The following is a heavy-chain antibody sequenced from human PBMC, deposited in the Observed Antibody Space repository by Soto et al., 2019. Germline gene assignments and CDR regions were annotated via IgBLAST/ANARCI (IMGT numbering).Heavy chain of an antibody. CDR3: GHRLYTSGWWFDP. CDR2: TYWDDDK. D-gene: IGHD6-19*01. Sequence: QVTLKESGAARVKPTETLTLTCTFSGFSLNTDKVGVGWVRQPPGKALEWLALTYWDDDKRYSPYLKSRLTITKDTSKNEVVLTMTNMDPVDTATYFCGHRLYTSGWWFDPWGPGTLVTVSS. V-gene: IGHV2-5*02. J-gene: IGHJ5*02. CDR1: GFSLNTDKVG.